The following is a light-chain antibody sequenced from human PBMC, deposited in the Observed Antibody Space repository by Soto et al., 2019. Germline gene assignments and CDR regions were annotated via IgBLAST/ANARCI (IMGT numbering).Light chain of an antibody. CDR1: SSNIGAGYD. V-gene: IGLV1-40*01. J-gene: IGLJ1*01. CDR3: QSHDNSLSGYV. CDR2: ANF. Sequence: QSVLTQPPSVSGAPGQRVTISCTGSSSNIGAGYDVHWYQQVPGTAPKLLIYANFNRPSGVPDRFSGSKSGTSASLAITGLQAEDEADDYCQSHDNSLSGYVFGPGTKVTVL.